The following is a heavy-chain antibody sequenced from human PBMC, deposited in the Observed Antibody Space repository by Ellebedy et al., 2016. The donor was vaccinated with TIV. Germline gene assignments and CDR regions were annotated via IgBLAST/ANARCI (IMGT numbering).Heavy chain of an antibody. V-gene: IGHV3-30*03. J-gene: IGHJ3*02. CDR1: GFTFSDSV. Sequence: GGSLRLSXVGFGFTFSDSVMHWVRQDPGKGLDWVAGISVDGRAVHYPDSVKGRFTISRDNAQNTVYLQMNSLRLEDTAVYYCARGWYSSGHCDVFAMWGQGTIVTVSS. CDR3: ARGWYSSGHCDVFAM. CDR2: ISVDGRAV. D-gene: IGHD6-19*01.